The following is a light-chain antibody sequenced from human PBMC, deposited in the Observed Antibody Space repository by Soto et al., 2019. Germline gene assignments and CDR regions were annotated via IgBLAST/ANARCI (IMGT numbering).Light chain of an antibody. CDR3: QQSYTTPPT. CDR1: QSISSW. J-gene: IGKJ4*01. CDR2: AAS. Sequence: DIQMTQSPSILSASVGDRVTITCRASQSISSWLAWYQQKPGKAPNLLIYAASSLQSGVPLRFSGSGSGTDFTLTITSLQPEDFATYYCQQSYTTPPTFGGGTKVDI. V-gene: IGKV1-39*01.